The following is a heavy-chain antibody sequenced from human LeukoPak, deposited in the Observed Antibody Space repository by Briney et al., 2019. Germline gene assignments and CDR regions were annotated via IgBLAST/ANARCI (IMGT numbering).Heavy chain of an antibody. CDR1: GFTVSSNY. V-gene: IGHV3-53*01. Sequence: GGSLRLSCAPSGFTVSSNYMSWVRQAPGKGLEWVSVIYSGGSTYYADSVKGRFTISRDNSKNTLYLQMNSLRAEDTAVYYCAREEGYDSNTYWGQGTLVTVSS. D-gene: IGHD3-22*01. CDR2: IYSGGST. CDR3: AREEGYDSNTY. J-gene: IGHJ4*02.